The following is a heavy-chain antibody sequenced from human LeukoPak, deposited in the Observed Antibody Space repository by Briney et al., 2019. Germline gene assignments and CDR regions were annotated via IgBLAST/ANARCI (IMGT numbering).Heavy chain of an antibody. CDR2: IYYSGST. V-gene: IGHV4-59*01. CDR3: ARRYSNYAGFDY. J-gene: IGHJ4*02. CDR1: GVSISSYY. Sequence: PSETLSLTCTVSGVSISSYYWSWIRQPPGKGLEWIGYIYYSGSTNYNPSLKSRVTISVDTSKNQFSLKLSSVTAADTAVYYCARRYSNYAGFDYWGQGTLVTVSS. D-gene: IGHD4-11*01.